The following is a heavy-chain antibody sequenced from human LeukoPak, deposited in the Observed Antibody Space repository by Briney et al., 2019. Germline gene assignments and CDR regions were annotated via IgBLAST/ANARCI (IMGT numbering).Heavy chain of an antibody. CDR3: AREPYGSGTFDY. J-gene: IGHJ4*02. V-gene: IGHV4-59*01. CDR1: GGSISSYY. D-gene: IGHD3-10*01. Sequence: SETLSLTCTVSGGSISSYYGSWVRQPPGEGLEWIGYIYYSGSTNYNPSLKSRVTISVDTSKNQFSLKLSSVTAADTAEYYCAREPYGSGTFDYWGQGTLVTVSA. CDR2: IYYSGST.